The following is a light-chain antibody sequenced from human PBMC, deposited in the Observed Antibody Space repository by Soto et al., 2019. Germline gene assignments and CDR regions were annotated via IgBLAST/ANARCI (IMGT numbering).Light chain of an antibody. CDR1: QSVSSH. CDR3: QQYGSSPRT. CDR2: DAS. Sequence: DIVLTQSPATLSLSPVESATLSCRASQSVSSHLARYQQNPGQAPRLLIYDASSRATGISDRFTGSGSGTHFTLTITTLEPEDFAVYYCQQYGSSPRTFGLGTKVDI. J-gene: IGKJ1*01. V-gene: IGKV3D-20*01.